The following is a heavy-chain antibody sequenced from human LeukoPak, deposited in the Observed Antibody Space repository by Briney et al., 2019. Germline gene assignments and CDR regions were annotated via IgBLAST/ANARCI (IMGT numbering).Heavy chain of an antibody. CDR3: ARESRDTAMATDY. CDR2: ISYDGRNK. D-gene: IGHD5-18*01. CDR1: KFTFSSYT. Sequence: GRSLRLSCAASKFTFSSYTMHWVRQAPGKGLDWVAVISYDGRNKYYGDSVKGRFTISRDNSKYTLYLQMNSLRPEDTAIYYCARESRDTAMATDYWGQGTLVTVSS. J-gene: IGHJ4*02. V-gene: IGHV3-30*04.